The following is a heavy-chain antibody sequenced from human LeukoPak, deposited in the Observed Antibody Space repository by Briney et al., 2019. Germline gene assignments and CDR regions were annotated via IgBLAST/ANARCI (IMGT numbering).Heavy chain of an antibody. J-gene: IGHJ4*02. CDR3: AKAPVTTCSGAYCYPFDY. CDR2: ISISGSTI. CDR1: GVTLSIYE. Sequence: GRTLSLSRAVSGVTLSIYEMNCVRRAPGKGRGWGSYISISGSTIYYADSVKGRFTISRDNAKNSLYLQMSRLTPEDAAVYYCAKAPVTTCSGAYCYPFDYWGQGTLVTVSS. V-gene: IGHV3-48*03. D-gene: IGHD2-15*01.